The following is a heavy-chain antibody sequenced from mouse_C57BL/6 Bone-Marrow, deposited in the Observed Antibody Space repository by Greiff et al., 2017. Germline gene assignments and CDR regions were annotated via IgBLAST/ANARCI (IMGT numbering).Heavy chain of an antibody. CDR3: ARCSGLGYFDV. CDR1: GFTLTDYY. D-gene: IGHD3-1*01. CDR2: IRNKANGYTT. V-gene: IGHV7-3*01. J-gene: IGHJ1*03. Sequence: EVQLQQSGGGLVQPGGSLSLSCAVSGFTLTDYYMSWVRQPPGKALEWLGFIRNKANGYTTESSASVNGRFTISRDNSQSILYLQMNALRAEDSATYYCARCSGLGYFDVWGTGTTVTVSS.